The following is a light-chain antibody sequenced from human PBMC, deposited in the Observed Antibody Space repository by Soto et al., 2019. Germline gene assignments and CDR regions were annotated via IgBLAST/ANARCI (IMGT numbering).Light chain of an antibody. CDR3: QQRRNWPLT. Sequence: EIVLTQSPATLSLSPGERATLSCRTSQSVSSYLAWFQQKPGQPPRLLIYDASNRATGIPARFSGSGSGTDFTLTISSLETEDFAVYYCQQRRNWPLTFGGGTKVEIK. J-gene: IGKJ4*01. CDR1: QSVSSY. V-gene: IGKV3-11*01. CDR2: DAS.